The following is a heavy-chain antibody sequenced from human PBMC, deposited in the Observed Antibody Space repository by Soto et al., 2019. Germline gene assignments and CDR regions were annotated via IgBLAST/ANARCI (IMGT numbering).Heavy chain of an antibody. CDR3: ARVRQGCSANNCYFAP. D-gene: IGHD1-1*01. CDR1: GGSVRAPDW. CDR2: VHISGHS. Sequence: QVHLQESGPGLVAPSGTLSLTCTLSGGSVRAPDWWNWVRQSPDKGLQWIAEVHISGHSNYNPSLRSRVSVSIDRSKNQFYLNLNSVTAADTAISYCARVRQGCSANNCYFAPWGQGTQVTISS. J-gene: IGHJ5*01. V-gene: IGHV4-4*02.